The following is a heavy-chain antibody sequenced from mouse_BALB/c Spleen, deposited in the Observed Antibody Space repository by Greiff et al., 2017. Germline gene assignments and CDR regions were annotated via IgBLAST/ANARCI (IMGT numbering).Heavy chain of an antibody. V-gene: IGHV3-6*01. CDR1: GYSITSGYF. J-gene: IGHJ4*01. Sequence: EVQLQESGPGLVKPSQSLSLSCSVTGYSITSGYFWNWIRQFPGNQLEWIGYISYDGSNNYNPSLKNRISITRDTSKNQFFLKLNSVTTEDTATYYCAREREPDAMDYWGQGTSVTVSS. CDR3: AREREPDAMDY. CDR2: ISYDGSN.